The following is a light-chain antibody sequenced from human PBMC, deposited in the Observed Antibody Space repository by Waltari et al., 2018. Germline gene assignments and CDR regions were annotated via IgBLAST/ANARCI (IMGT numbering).Light chain of an antibody. CDR3: QQYGSSGT. Sequence: EIVLTQSPGTLSLSPGERATLSCRASQSVSSSYLAWYQQKPGQAPRLLIYGASSTATGIPDRFSGSRSGTDFTLTISRLEPEDFAVYYCQQYGSSGTFGQGTKVEIK. CDR1: QSVSSSY. J-gene: IGKJ1*01. V-gene: IGKV3-20*01. CDR2: GAS.